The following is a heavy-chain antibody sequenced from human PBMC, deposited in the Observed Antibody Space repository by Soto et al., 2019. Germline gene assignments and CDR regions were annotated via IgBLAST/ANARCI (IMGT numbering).Heavy chain of an antibody. Sequence: VQLVQSGAEVRKPGSSVKVSCKASGGDFKNFIITWVQQAPGNGLEWRGGAIPIFGTPNFVQKFQDRVTITADEATSTTYMELRSLRSKDTAVYYCARVGSCLSSSCLYYGMDVWGQGPTVIVSS. J-gene: IGHJ6*02. CDR2: AIPIFGTP. CDR1: GGDFKNFI. D-gene: IGHD2-2*01. CDR3: ARVGSCLSSSCLYYGMDV. V-gene: IGHV1-69*01.